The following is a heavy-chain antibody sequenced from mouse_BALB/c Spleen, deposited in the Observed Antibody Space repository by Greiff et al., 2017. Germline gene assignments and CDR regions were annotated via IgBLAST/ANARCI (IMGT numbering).Heavy chain of an antibody. Sequence: QVQLQQSGAELVRPGVSVKISCKGSGYTFTDYAMHWVKQSHAKSLEWIGVISTYYGDASYNQKFKGKATMTVDKSSSTAYMELARLTSEDSAIYYCARRGDTMITTYAMDYWGQGTSVTVSS. V-gene: IGHV1S137*01. CDR2: ISTYYGDA. D-gene: IGHD2-4*01. CDR3: ARRGDTMITTYAMDY. J-gene: IGHJ4*01. CDR1: GYTFTDYA.